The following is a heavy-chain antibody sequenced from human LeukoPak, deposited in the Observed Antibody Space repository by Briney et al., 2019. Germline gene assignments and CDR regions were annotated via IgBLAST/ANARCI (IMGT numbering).Heavy chain of an antibody. J-gene: IGHJ5*02. D-gene: IGHD4-23*01. CDR2: INPNSGGT. Sequence: EASVKVSCKASGYTFTGYYMHWVRQAPGQGLEWMGWINPNSGGTKYAQKFQGRVTMTRDTSISTAYMELSRLRSDDTAVYYCARVAAVVSPMGWFDPWGQGTLVTVSS. CDR3: ARVAAVVSPMGWFDP. V-gene: IGHV1-2*02. CDR1: GYTFTGYY.